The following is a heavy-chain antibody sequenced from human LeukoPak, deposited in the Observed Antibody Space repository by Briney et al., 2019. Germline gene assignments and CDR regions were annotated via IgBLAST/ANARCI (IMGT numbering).Heavy chain of an antibody. CDR2: ISSRSSYI. CDR1: GFTFSSDS. V-gene: IGHV3-21*01. CDR3: ASEDYGGGPDY. Sequence: PGGSLRLSCAASGFTFSSDSMNWVRQAPGKGLEWVSSISSRSSYIYYADSVKGRFTISRDNAKNSLYLQMNSLRAEDTAVYYCASEDYGGGPDYWGQGTLVTVSS. D-gene: IGHD4-23*01. J-gene: IGHJ4*02.